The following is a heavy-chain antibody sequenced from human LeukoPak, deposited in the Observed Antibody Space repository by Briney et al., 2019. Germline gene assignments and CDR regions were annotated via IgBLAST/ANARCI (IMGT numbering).Heavy chain of an antibody. V-gene: IGHV5-51*01. D-gene: IGHD6-19*01. CDR1: GYSFTSCW. Sequence: GESLKISCKGFGYSFTSCWIGWVRQMPGKGLEWMGIVFPDDSNTRYSPSFQGQVTISADKSISTAYLQWSSLKASDTAMYYCARAVAGTDAFDIWGQGTMVTVSS. CDR3: ARAVAGTDAFDI. CDR2: VFPDDSNT. J-gene: IGHJ3*02.